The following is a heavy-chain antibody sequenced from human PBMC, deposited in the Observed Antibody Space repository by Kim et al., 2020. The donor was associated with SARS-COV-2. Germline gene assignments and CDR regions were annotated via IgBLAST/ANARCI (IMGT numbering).Heavy chain of an antibody. J-gene: IGHJ4*02. CDR3: AKDFPIDYDILTGYYTSYYFDY. D-gene: IGHD3-9*01. V-gene: IGHV3-23*01. CDR1: GFTFSSYA. Sequence: GGSLRLSCAASGFTFSSYAMSWVRQAPGKGLEWVSAISGSGGSTYYADSVKGRFTISRDNSKNTLYLQMNSLRAEDTAVYYCAKDFPIDYDILTGYYTSYYFDYWGQGTLVTVSS. CDR2: ISGSGGST.